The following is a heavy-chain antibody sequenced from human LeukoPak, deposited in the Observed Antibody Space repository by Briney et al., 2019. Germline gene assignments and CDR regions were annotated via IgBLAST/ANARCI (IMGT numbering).Heavy chain of an antibody. D-gene: IGHD2-2*01. Sequence: PGGSLRLSCAASGFTFSSYAMSWVRQAPGKGLEWVSAISGSGGSTYYADSVKGRFTISRDNSKNTVYLQMNSLTVEDTAVYYCAKDHGMGWFVPAHLDYWGQGTLVIVSS. CDR3: AKDHGMGWFVPAHLDY. J-gene: IGHJ4*02. CDR2: ISGSGGST. CDR1: GFTFSSYA. V-gene: IGHV3-23*01.